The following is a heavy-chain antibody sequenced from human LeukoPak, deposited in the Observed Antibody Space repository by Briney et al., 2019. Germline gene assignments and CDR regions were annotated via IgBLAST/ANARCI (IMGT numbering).Heavy chain of an antibody. CDR2: FDPEDGET. CDR1: GYTLTELS. Sequence: ASVKVSCKFTGYTLTELSMLWVRKAPGKEREWIGGFDPEDGETIYAQKLQGRVTMTEDTSTDTAYMELSSLRSEDTAVYYCATDRVGSGSYYWFGPWGQGTLVTVSS. CDR3: ATDRVGSGSYYWFGP. V-gene: IGHV1-24*01. D-gene: IGHD1-26*01. J-gene: IGHJ5*02.